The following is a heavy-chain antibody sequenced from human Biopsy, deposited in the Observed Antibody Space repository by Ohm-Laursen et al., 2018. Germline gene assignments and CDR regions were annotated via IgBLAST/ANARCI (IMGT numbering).Heavy chain of an antibody. CDR3: ARIPILVVPAAIVYRHRRHLQGLDV. CDR2: IDWDDAK. V-gene: IGHV2-70*16. D-gene: IGHD2-2*02. CDR1: GFSLNTRGMS. J-gene: IGHJ6*02. Sequence: TQTLTLTITLSGFSLNTRGMSVTWIRQSPGKALEWLARIDWDDAKFYSESLKTRLTISKGTSENHVVLTLSDVAPVDTATYYCARIPILVVPAAIVYRHRRHLQGLDVWGQGTTVTVSS.